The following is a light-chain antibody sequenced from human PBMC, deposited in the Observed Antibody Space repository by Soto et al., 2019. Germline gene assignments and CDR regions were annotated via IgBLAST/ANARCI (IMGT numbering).Light chain of an antibody. CDR1: SSGVGGYNY. J-gene: IGLJ2*01. V-gene: IGLV2-11*01. Sequence: QSALTQPRSVSGSPGQSVTISCTGTSSGVGGYNYVSWYQQYPGKAPKLMIYDVSKRPSGVPDRFSGSKSGNTASLTISGLQAEDEADYYCCSYAGSVVFGGGTKLPS. CDR3: CSYAGSVV. CDR2: DVS.